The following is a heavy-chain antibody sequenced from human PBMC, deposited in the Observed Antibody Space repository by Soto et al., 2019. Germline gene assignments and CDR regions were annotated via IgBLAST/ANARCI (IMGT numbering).Heavy chain of an antibody. V-gene: IGHV3-21*01. CDR3: ARDLEAAPPRPSSGGMDV. Sequence: EVQLVESGGGLVKPGGSLRLSCAASGFTFSSYSMNWVRQAPGKGLEWVSSISSSSSYIYYADSVKGRFTISRDNAKNSLYLQMNSLRAEDTAVYYCARDLEAAPPRPSSGGMDVWGQGTTVTVSS. D-gene: IGHD6-6*01. CDR1: GFTFSSYS. CDR2: ISSSSSYI. J-gene: IGHJ6*02.